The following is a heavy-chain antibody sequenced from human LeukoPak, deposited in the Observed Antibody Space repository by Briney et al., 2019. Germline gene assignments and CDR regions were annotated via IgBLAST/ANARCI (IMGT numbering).Heavy chain of an antibody. J-gene: IGHJ6*03. D-gene: IGHD6-13*01. Sequence: ASVKVSCKASGYTFTSYDINWVRQATGQGLEWMGWMNPNSGNTGYAQKFQGRVTMTRNTSISTAYMELSSLRSEDTAVYYCARGVEDSSSWSYYYYYMDVWGKGTTVTVSS. CDR3: ARGVEDSSSWSYYYYYMDV. V-gene: IGHV1-8*01. CDR1: GYTFTSYD. CDR2: MNPNSGNT.